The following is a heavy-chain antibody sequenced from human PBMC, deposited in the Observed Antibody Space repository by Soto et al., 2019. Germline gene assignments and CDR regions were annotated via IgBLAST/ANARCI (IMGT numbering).Heavy chain of an antibody. CDR2: IYPGDSDT. V-gene: IGHV5-51*01. D-gene: IGHD1-20*01. CDR3: AISLTGTTSWSDAFDI. Sequence: PGESLKISCKGSGYSFTSYWIGWVRQMPGKGLEWMGIIYPGDSDTRYSPSFQGQVTISADKSISTAYLQWSSLKASDTAMYYCAISLTGTTSWSDAFDIWGQGTMVTVSS. J-gene: IGHJ3*02. CDR1: GYSFTSYW.